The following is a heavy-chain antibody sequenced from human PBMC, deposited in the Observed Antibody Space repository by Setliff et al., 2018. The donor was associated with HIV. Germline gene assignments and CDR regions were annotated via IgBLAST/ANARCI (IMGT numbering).Heavy chain of an antibody. D-gene: IGHD2-2*01. V-gene: IGHV1-69*05. J-gene: IGHJ3*02. Sequence: SVKVSCKDSGGTFSSYAIRWVRQAPGQGLEWMGGIIPIFGTANYAQKFQGRVTITTDDSTSTAYMELSSLRSEDTALYYCRWGPAAIWVAFDIWGQGTMVTVSS. CDR3: RWGPAAIWVAFDI. CDR1: GGTFSSYA. CDR2: IIPIFGTA.